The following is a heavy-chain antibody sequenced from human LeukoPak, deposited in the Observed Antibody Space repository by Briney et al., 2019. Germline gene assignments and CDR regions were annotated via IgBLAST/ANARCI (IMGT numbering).Heavy chain of an antibody. CDR3: AKRNYYDSSGYGDFYYMDA. D-gene: IGHD3-22*01. Sequence: GGSLSLSCAASGFTFTSYGMHWFRQAPGKGLEWVAFIRYDGSKTHYTDSVSGRFTISRDDSKNTLYLQMNSLRAEDTAVYYCAKRNYYDSSGYGDFYYMDAWGKRNTVSVSS. J-gene: IGHJ6*03. CDR2: IRYDGSKT. V-gene: IGHV3-30*02. CDR1: GFTFTSYG.